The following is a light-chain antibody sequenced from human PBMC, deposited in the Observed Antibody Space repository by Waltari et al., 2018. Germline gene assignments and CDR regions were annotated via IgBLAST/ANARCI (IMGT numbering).Light chain of an antibody. Sequence: AIRMTQSPSSLSASTGDRVTITCRASQGISSYLAWYQQKPGKAPKLLIYAASTLQSGVPSRFSGTGSGTEFTLTISSLQPEDFATYYCQHGNTFPLTFGGGTKVEIK. V-gene: IGKV1-8*01. CDR1: QGISSY. CDR3: QHGNTFPLT. CDR2: AAS. J-gene: IGKJ4*01.